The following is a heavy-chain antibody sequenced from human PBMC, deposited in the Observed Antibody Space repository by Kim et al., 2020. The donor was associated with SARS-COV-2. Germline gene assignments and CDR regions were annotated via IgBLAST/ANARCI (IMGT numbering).Heavy chain of an antibody. D-gene: IGHD6-19*01. V-gene: IGHV3-23*01. J-gene: IGHJ4*02. Sequence: YAASVTGRFTITRANSKNTQYLQMTSLRAEDTAVYYCAKRSSVWVFDCWGQGTLVTVSS. CDR3: AKRSSVWVFDC.